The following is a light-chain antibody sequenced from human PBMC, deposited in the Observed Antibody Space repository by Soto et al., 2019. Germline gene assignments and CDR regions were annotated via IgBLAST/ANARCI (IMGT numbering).Light chain of an antibody. V-gene: IGKV3-20*01. Sequence: EIVLTQPPGTLSVSPGERATLSCRASQSVSSSYLAWYQQKPGQAPRLLIYGASSRATGIPDRFSGSGSGTDFTLTISRLEPEDFAVYYCQHYGSSLWTFGQGTKVEIK. CDR1: QSVSSSY. CDR2: GAS. J-gene: IGKJ1*01. CDR3: QHYGSSLWT.